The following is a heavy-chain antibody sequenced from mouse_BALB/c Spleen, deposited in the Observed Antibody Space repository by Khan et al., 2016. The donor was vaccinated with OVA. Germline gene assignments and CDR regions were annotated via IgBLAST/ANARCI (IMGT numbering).Heavy chain of an antibody. V-gene: IGHV3-2*02. CDR2: LSYGGST. Sequence: EVQLQESGPGLVKPSQSLSLTCTVTGYSITSDYAWDWIRQFPGNKLEWMGYLSYGGSTSYNPSLKSRISITRDTSKNQFFLQLNSVTTEDTATYYCARKNYYGYAMDYWGQGTSVTVSS. CDR3: ARKNYYGYAMDY. J-gene: IGHJ4*01. D-gene: IGHD1-1*01. CDR1: GYSITSDYA.